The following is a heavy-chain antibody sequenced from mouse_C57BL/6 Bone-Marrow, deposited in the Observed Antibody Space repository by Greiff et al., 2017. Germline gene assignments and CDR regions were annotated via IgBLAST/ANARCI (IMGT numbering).Heavy chain of an antibody. CDR1: GYAFSSSW. D-gene: IGHD1-1*01. CDR3: ARKGGSHYAMDY. J-gene: IGHJ4*01. V-gene: IGHV1-82*01. Sequence: VQLQQSGPELVKPGASVKISCKASGYAFSSSWMNWVKQRPGKGLEWIGRIYPGDGDTNYNGKFKGKATLTADKSSSTAHMQLSSLTSEDSAVYFCARKGGSHYAMDYWGQGTSVTVDS. CDR2: IYPGDGDT.